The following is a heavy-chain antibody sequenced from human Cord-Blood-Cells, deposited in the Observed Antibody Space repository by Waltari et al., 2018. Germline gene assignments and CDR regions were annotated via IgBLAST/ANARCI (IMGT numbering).Heavy chain of an antibody. CDR1: GGSFSGYY. D-gene: IGHD1-1*01. CDR3: ARWGTTGTTDYFDY. CDR2: INHSGST. Sequence: QVQLQQWGAGLLKPSETLSLTCAVYGGSFSGYYWSWIRQPPGKGLEWIGEINHSGSTNYNPSLKRRVTISVDTSKNQFSLKLSSVTAADTAVYYCARWGTTGTTDYFDYWGQGTLVTVSS. J-gene: IGHJ4*02. V-gene: IGHV4-34*01.